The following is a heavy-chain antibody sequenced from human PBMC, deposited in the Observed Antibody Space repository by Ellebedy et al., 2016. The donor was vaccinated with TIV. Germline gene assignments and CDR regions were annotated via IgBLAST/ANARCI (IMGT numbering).Heavy chain of an antibody. CDR2: IYYSGST. CDR3: ARPLKGDYYGMDV. Sequence: MPSETLSLTCTVSGGSISSSSYYWGWIRQPPGKGLEWIGSIYYSGSTYYNPSLKSRVTISVDTSKNQFSLKLSSVTAADTAVYYCARPLKGDYYGMDVWGQGTTVTVSS. V-gene: IGHV4-39*01. CDR1: GGSISSSSYY. J-gene: IGHJ6*02.